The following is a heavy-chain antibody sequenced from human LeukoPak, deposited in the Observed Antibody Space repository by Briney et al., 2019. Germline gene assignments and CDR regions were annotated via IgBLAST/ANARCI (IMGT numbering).Heavy chain of an antibody. V-gene: IGHV1-46*01. CDR2: INPRGGST. CDR3: AKDRHSGYDWRGWRTYFDY. J-gene: IGHJ4*02. CDR1: GYTFTSYY. D-gene: IGHD5-12*01. Sequence: GASVKVSCKASGYTFTSYYMHWVRQAPGQGLEWMGIINPRGGSTTYAQKFQGRIIMTRDTSTSTVYMELSSLRSEDTAVYYCAKDRHSGYDWRGWRTYFDYWGQGTLVTVSS.